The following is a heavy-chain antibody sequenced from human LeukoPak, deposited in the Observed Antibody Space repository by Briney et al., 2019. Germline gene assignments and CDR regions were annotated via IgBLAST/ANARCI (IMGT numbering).Heavy chain of an antibody. CDR1: GLTFSNYA. CDR2: IKQDASDI. V-gene: IGHV3-7*04. CDR3: VRDFQSAFDM. Sequence: GGSLRLSCAASGLTFSNYAMSWVRQAPGQGLEWVVNIKQDASDIYYVGSVRGRFTISRDNAKNSLYLQMNSLRPEDTAVYYCVRDFQSAFDMWGQGTMVTVSS. J-gene: IGHJ3*02.